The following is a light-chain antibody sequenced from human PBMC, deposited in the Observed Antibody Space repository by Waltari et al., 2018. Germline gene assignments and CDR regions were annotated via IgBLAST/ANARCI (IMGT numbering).Light chain of an antibody. J-gene: IGLJ1*01. CDR2: EVF. Sequence: QSALTQPASVSGTPGPSITISCSGTTSDVGSYDLVSLYQQHPGQAPKLLICEVFKRPPDTSSRLSVAKSGSTASLTISGLQPEDKADYYCCSYAGRCTYVFGSGTKVTVL. CDR1: TSDVGSYDL. CDR3: CSYAGRCTYV. V-gene: IGLV2-23*02.